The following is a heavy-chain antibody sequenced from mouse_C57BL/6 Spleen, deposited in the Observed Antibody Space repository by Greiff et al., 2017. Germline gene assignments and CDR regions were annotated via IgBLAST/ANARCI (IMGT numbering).Heavy chain of an antibody. J-gene: IGHJ1*03. CDR2: IDPSDSET. V-gene: IGHV1-52*01. Sequence: QVQLQQPGAELVRPGSSVKLSCKASGYTFTSYWMHWVKQRPIQGLEWIGNIDPSDSETHYNQKFKDKATLTVDKSSSTAYMQLSSLASEDSAVYYCARGGYSYFDVWGTGTTVTVSS. CDR3: ARGGYSYFDV. CDR1: GYTFTSYW.